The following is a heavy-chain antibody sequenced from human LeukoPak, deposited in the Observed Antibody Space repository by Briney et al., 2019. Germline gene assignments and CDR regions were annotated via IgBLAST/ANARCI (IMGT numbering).Heavy chain of an antibody. Sequence: ASVKVSCKASGYTFTSYDINWVRQATGQGLEWMGWMNPNSGNTGYAQKFQGRVTMTRNTSISTAYMELSSLRSEDTAVYYCARGESRITIFGVVIAQYYYYGMDVWGQGTTVTVSS. CDR2: MNPNSGNT. J-gene: IGHJ6*02. CDR3: ARGESRITIFGVVIAQYYYYGMDV. D-gene: IGHD3-3*01. V-gene: IGHV1-8*01. CDR1: GYTFTSYD.